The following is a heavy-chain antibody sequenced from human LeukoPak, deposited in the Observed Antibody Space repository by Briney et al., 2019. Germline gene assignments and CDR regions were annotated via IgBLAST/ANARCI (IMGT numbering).Heavy chain of an antibody. V-gene: IGHV3-7*04. J-gene: IGHJ4*02. D-gene: IGHD3-10*01. Sequence: GGSLRLSCAAAGSTFSNYAMSWVRQAPGRGLEWVANIKQDGGERYYVDSVKGRFTISRDNAKNSLYLQMNSLRAEDTAVYYCTREYYYGSGSYYNGYWGQGTLVTVSS. CDR3: TREYYYGSGSYYNGY. CDR2: IKQDGGER. CDR1: GSTFSNYA.